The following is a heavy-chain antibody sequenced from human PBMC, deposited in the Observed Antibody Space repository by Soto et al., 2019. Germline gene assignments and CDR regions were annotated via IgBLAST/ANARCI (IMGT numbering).Heavy chain of an antibody. CDR1: GVSIGTDSYY. V-gene: IGHV4-39*01. Sequence: SETLSLTCTVSGVSIGTDSYYWGWLRQPPEKGLEWIGTIYYSGSTYYNPSLKSRVTISVDTSKNQFSLRLSSVTAADTAVYYCARHLNWDFDYWGQGTLVT. J-gene: IGHJ4*02. CDR3: ARHLNWDFDY. D-gene: IGHD7-27*01. CDR2: IYYSGST.